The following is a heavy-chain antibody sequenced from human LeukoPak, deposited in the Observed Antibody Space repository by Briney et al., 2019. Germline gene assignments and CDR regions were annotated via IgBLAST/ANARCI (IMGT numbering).Heavy chain of an antibody. CDR3: ASYPLLYGSSWYYVDY. V-gene: IGHV3-74*01. J-gene: IGHJ4*02. D-gene: IGHD6-13*01. Sequence: GGSLRLSCAASGFIFSNYWMHWVRQAPGKGLVWVSRINVDGSSTSYADSVKGRFTMSRDNAKSTLFLQMNSLRAEDTAVYYCASYPLLYGSSWYYVDYWGPGTLVTVSS. CDR1: GFIFSNYW. CDR2: INVDGSST.